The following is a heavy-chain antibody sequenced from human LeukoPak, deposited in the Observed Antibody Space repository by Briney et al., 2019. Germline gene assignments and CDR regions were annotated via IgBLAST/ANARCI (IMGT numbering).Heavy chain of an antibody. CDR3: ARDNYYYFGMDV. Sequence: SETLSLTCTVSGGSFSGFYWSWLRLPPGKGLEWIGYVYYTGSTNYNSSLKSRVTISIDTSKNQFSLRLSSVTAADTAVYYCARDNYYYFGMDVWGQGTTVTVSS. J-gene: IGHJ6*02. CDR2: VYYTGST. V-gene: IGHV4-59*01. CDR1: GGSFSGFY.